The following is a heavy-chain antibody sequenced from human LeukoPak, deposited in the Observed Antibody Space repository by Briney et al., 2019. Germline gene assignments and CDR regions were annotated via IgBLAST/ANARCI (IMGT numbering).Heavy chain of an antibody. J-gene: IGHJ4*02. CDR1: GFIFSPYN. CDR2: IRNSGSAI. CDR3: ARDPGHASKHPFDY. V-gene: IGHV3-48*02. Sequence: PGGSLRLSCVASGFIFSPYNMNWLRQAPGKGLEWISHIRNSGSAIHYADSVKGRFTISRDDAKNSLYLQMNSLTDEDTAVYYCARDPGHASKHPFDYWGRGTLVTVSS. D-gene: IGHD4-11*01.